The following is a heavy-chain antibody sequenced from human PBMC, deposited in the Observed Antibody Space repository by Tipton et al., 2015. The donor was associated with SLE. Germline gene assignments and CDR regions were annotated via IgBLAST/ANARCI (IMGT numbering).Heavy chain of an antibody. Sequence: TLSLTCTVSGGSISSSSYYWGWIRQPPGKGLEWIGSIYYSGSTYYNPSLKSRVTISVDTSKNQFSLKLSSVTAADTAVYYCASQGSSGWYASYDAFDIWGQGTMVTVSS. CDR1: GGSISSSSYY. D-gene: IGHD6-19*01. CDR3: ASQGSSGWYASYDAFDI. J-gene: IGHJ3*02. V-gene: IGHV4-39*01. CDR2: IYYSGST.